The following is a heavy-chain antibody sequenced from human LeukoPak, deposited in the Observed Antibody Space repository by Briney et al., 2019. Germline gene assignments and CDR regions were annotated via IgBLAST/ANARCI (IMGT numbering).Heavy chain of an antibody. CDR1: GGTCSTYT. CDR3: ARETEGRSGYNWFDP. D-gene: IGHD3-10*01. V-gene: IGHV1-69*04. Sequence: SVKVSCKASGGTCSTYTITWVRQAPGQGLEWMGRIIPILGIANYAQKFQGRVTITADKSTSTAYMELSSLRSEDTAVYYCARETEGRSGYNWFDPWGQGTLVTVSS. J-gene: IGHJ5*02. CDR2: IIPILGIA.